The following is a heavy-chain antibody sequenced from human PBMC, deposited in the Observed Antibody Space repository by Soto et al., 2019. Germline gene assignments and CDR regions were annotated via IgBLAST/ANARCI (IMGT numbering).Heavy chain of an antibody. Sequence: SETLSLTCTVSGGSISSSSYYWGWIRQPPGKGLEWIGSIYYSGSTYYNPSLKSRVTISVDRSKNHFSLKLTSVSAADTAIYYCAATVTSWRWFDLWGQGTLVTVSS. CDR2: IYYSGST. CDR3: AATVTSWRWFDL. J-gene: IGHJ5*02. CDR1: GGSISSSSYY. D-gene: IGHD4-17*01. V-gene: IGHV4-39*02.